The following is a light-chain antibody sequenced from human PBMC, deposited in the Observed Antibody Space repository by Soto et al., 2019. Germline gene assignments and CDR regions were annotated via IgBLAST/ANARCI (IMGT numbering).Light chain of an antibody. CDR1: SSDVGSYNL. Sequence: QSALTQHASVSGSPGQSITISCTGTSSDVGSYNLVSWYQQHPGKAPKLMIYEASKRPSGVSNRFSGSRSGNTASLTISGLQAEDEADYHCCSYAGSSTLVFGGGTKLTVL. J-gene: IGLJ3*02. CDR2: EAS. CDR3: CSYAGSSTLV. V-gene: IGLV2-23*01.